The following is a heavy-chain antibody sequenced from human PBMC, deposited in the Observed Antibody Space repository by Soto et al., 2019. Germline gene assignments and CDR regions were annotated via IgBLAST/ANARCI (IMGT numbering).Heavy chain of an antibody. J-gene: IGHJ6*03. CDR1: GDCVSSGLYY. CDR3: TSLPRRYYYYHYMDV. Sequence: LSLTCTVSGDCVSSGLYYWGWVRQPPGKGLEWIGYIYYSGSTNYNPSLEHRVTMPLDTPKNQLSLRLSSVTAADTAVYYCTSLPRRYYYYHYMDVWGTGTTVTLSS. V-gene: IGHV4-61*01. D-gene: IGHD1-20*01. CDR2: IYYSGST.